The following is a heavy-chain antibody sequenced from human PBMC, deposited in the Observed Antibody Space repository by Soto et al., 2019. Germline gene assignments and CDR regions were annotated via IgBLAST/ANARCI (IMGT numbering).Heavy chain of an antibody. CDR3: ARLSSGSYSPFDY. J-gene: IGHJ4*02. V-gene: IGHV4-39*01. CDR2: IYYSGSA. CDR1: GGSISSISYY. D-gene: IGHD1-26*01. Sequence: SETLSLTCTVSGGSISSISYYWGCIRQPPGKGLEWIGSIYYSGSAFYNPSLKSRVTISVDTSKNQFSLNLSSVTAADTAVYYCARLSSGSYSPFDYWGQGTQVTVSS.